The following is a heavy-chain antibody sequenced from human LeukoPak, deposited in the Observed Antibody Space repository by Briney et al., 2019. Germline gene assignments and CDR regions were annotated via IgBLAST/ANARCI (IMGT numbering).Heavy chain of an antibody. J-gene: IGHJ5*02. V-gene: IGHV4-38-2*02. CDR1: GYSISSAYY. CDR2: IHYSGST. Sequence: MPSETLSLTCSVSGYSISSAYYWGWIRQPPGKGLEWIATIHYSGSTYYNPSLKSRVTISLDTSKNQFSLKLSSVTAADTAVYYCARHGPDDSSGYYIWFDPWGQGTLVTVSS. CDR3: ARHGPDDSSGYYIWFDP. D-gene: IGHD3-22*01.